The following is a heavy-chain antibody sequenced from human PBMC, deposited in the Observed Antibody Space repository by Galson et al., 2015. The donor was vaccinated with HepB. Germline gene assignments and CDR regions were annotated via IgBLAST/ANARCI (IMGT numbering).Heavy chain of an antibody. J-gene: IGHJ4*02. Sequence: SLRLSCAASGFTFSSYAMSWVRQAPGKGLEWVSSISGSGAGTYYPDSVKGRFTISRDNSRNTLYLQMNSLRAEDTAVYYCAKRDTWNADDYWGQGTLVTVSS. CDR3: AKRDTWNADDY. D-gene: IGHD1-20*01. CDR1: GFTFSSYA. V-gene: IGHV3-23*01. CDR2: ISGSGAGT.